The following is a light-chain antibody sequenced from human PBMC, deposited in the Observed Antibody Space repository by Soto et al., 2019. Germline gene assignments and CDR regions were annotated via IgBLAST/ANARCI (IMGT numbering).Light chain of an antibody. CDR3: QSYDSSLSGSRV. Sequence: QSVLTQPPSVSGAPGQRVTISCTGSSSNIGAGYEVHWYQQLPGTAPKLLIYADTNRPSGVPDRFSASTSGTSASLAITGLQAEDEADHYCQSYDSSLSGSRVFGGGTKLTVL. J-gene: IGLJ3*02. V-gene: IGLV1-40*01. CDR1: SSNIGAGYE. CDR2: ADT.